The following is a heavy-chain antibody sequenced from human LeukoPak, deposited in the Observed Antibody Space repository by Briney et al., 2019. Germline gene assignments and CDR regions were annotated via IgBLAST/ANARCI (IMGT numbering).Heavy chain of an antibody. V-gene: IGHV1-18*01. J-gene: IGHJ5*02. CDR3: ARQDEEYTDANWFDP. CDR2: ISAYNGNT. CDR1: GYTFTSYG. Sequence: ASGKVSCKASGYTFTSYGISWVRQAPGQGLEWMGWISAYNGNTNYAQKLQGRVTMTTDTSTSTAYMELRSLRSDDTAVYYCARQDEEYTDANWFDPWGQGTLVTVSS. D-gene: IGHD1-1*01.